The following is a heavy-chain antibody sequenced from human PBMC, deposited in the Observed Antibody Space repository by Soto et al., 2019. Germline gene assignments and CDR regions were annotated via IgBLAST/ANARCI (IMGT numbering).Heavy chain of an antibody. CDR2: IHHRGST. CDR1: GVSISSGGYY. D-gene: IGHD3-10*02. Sequence: QVQLQESGPGLVKASQALFLTCNFSGVSISSGGYYWTLIRQPPGKVLEWYGNIHHRGSTFYKPSLKSPVSISVDTSKNQFSLKLRSVTAADTAVYFCVRGVLSWGQGTLVTVSS. V-gene: IGHV4-31*01. CDR3: VRGVLS. J-gene: IGHJ1*01.